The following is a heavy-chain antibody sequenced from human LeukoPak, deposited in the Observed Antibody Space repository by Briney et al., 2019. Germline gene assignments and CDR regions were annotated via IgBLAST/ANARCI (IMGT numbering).Heavy chain of an antibody. D-gene: IGHD2-15*01. CDR1: EFTFSSYA. J-gene: IGHJ5*02. CDR3: ARDPRNVGLAP. CDR2: ISGSGGST. V-gene: IGHV3-23*01. Sequence: GGSLRLSCVVSEFTFSSYAMSWVRQAPGKGLEWVSAISGSGGSTYYADSVKGRFTISRDNVKNTLYLQMNSLRVEDTAVYYCARDPRNVGLAPWGQGTLVTVSS.